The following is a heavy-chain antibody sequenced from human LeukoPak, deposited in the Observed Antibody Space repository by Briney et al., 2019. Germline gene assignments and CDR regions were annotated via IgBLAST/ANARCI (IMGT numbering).Heavy chain of an antibody. Sequence: GGSLRLSCVASGFTFTNYAMSWVRQAPGKGLELVSGIYGSDDKTVYGDAVKGRFTISRDNSKNTLYLQMNSLRADDTAVYYCAKTQGYYDAWGQGALVTVSS. J-gene: IGHJ5*02. D-gene: IGHD2-15*01. CDR1: GFTFTNYA. CDR3: AKTQGYYDA. CDR2: IYGSDDKT. V-gene: IGHV3-23*01.